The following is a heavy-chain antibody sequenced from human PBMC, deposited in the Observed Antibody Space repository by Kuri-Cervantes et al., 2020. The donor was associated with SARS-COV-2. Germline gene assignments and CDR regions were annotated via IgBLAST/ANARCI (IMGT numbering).Heavy chain of an antibody. CDR3: ATKPPGVNDAFDI. Sequence: SCKASGYTFTGYYMHWVRQAPGKGLEWVAFIRYDGSNKYYADSVKGRFTISRDNSKNTLYLQMNSLRAEDTAVYYCATKPPGVNDAFDIWGQGTMVTVSS. J-gene: IGHJ3*02. CDR2: IRYDGSNK. CDR1: GYTFTGYY. V-gene: IGHV3-30*02. D-gene: IGHD1-14*01.